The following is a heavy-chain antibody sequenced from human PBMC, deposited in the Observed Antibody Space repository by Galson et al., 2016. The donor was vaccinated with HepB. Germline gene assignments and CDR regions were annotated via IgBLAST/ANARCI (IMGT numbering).Heavy chain of an antibody. Sequence: GLEWVALIWYDGSNKYYADSVKGRFTISRDNSKNTLYLQMNSLRAEDTAVYYCARVLGGTSTGYFDLWGQGTLVTVSS. V-gene: IGHV3-33*01. D-gene: IGHD1-1*01. J-gene: IGHJ4*02. CDR2: IWYDGSNK. CDR3: ARVLGGTSTGYFDL.